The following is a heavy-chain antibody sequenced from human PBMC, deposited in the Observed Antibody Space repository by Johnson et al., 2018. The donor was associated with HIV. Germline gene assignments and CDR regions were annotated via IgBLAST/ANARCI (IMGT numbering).Heavy chain of an antibody. Sequence: EVQLVESGGGLVQPGGSLRLSCAASALSVSTNYISWVRQAPGKGLEWISVIYIGGNTYYADSVRGRFTISRDSSKNTVYLQMTSLRAEDTALYYCAQKAVAGTFTDAFDIWGQGTMVTVSS. CDR2: IYIGGNT. J-gene: IGHJ3*02. CDR3: AQKAVAGTFTDAFDI. D-gene: IGHD6-19*01. CDR1: ALSVSTNY. V-gene: IGHV3-53*04.